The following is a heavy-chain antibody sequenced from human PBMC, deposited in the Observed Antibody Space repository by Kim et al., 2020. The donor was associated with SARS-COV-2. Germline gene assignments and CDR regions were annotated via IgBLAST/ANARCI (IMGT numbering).Heavy chain of an antibody. D-gene: IGHD2-2*03. CDR3: ARGRPVDIVVVPASKGVAFNI. CDR2: INHSGST. J-gene: IGHJ3*02. Sequence: SETLSLTCAVYGGSFSGYYWSWIRQPPGKGLEWIGVINHSGSTNYNPSLKSRVTISVDTSKNQFSLKLSSVTAADTAVYYCARGRPVDIVVVPASKGVAFNICGRGTMVTIAS. V-gene: IGHV4-34*01. CDR1: GGSFSGYY.